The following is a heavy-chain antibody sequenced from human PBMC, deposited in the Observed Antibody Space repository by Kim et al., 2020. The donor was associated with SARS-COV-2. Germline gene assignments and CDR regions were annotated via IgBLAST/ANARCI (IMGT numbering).Heavy chain of an antibody. D-gene: IGHD2-2*01. Sequence: SETLSLTCAVYGGSFSGYYWSWIRQPPGKGLEWIGEINHSGSTNYNPSLKSRVTISVDTSKNQFSLKLSPVTAADTAVYYCARGQRYCSSTSCYRNWFDPWGQGTLVTVSS. CDR3: ARGQRYCSSTSCYRNWFDP. J-gene: IGHJ5*02. CDR2: INHSGST. V-gene: IGHV4-34*01. CDR1: GGSFSGYY.